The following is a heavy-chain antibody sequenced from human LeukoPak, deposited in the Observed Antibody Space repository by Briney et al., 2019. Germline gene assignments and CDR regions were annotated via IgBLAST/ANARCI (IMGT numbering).Heavy chain of an antibody. CDR3: ARQPMAMVMGGFDY. V-gene: IGHV4-4*07. D-gene: IGHD5-18*01. CDR1: GGSISSYY. J-gene: IGHJ4*02. Sequence: SETLSLTCTVSGGSISSYYWSWIRQPAGKGLEWIGRIYTSGSTNYNPSLKSRVTISVDTSKNQFSLKLSSVTAADTAVYYCARQPMAMVMGGFDYWGQGTLVTVSS. CDR2: IYTSGST.